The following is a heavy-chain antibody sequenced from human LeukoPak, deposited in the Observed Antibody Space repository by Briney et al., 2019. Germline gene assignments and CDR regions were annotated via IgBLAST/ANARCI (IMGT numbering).Heavy chain of an antibody. CDR3: TTWSSQFDY. CDR1: GFTFSHAW. Sequence: GGSLRLSCAASGFTFSHAWMTWVREAPGKGLECVGRIKSKTDGGTTDYAAPVKGRFTVSRDDSKNTLYLQMNSLKTEDTDVYYCTTWSSQFDYWGQGTLVTVSS. J-gene: IGHJ4*02. D-gene: IGHD6-6*01. V-gene: IGHV3-15*01. CDR2: IKSKTDGGTT.